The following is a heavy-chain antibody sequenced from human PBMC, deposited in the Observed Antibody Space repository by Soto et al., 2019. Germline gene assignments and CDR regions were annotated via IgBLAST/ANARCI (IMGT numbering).Heavy chain of an antibody. CDR1: GGSISSGGYY. CDR2: IYHSGST. Sequence: PSETLSLTCTVSGGSISSGGYYWSWIRQPPGKGLECIGYIYHSGSTCCSPSLKSRVTISVDRSKNQFSLKLSSVTAADTAVYYCARGHPLGYWGQGTLVTVSS. CDR3: ARGHPLGY. V-gene: IGHV4-30-2*01. J-gene: IGHJ4*02.